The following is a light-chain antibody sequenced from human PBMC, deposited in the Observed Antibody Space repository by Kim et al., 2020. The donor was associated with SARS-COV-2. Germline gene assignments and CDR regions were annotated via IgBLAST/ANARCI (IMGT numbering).Light chain of an antibody. CDR3: QQYKDWYT. CDR1: QSVSRS. V-gene: IGKV3-15*01. Sequence: LPGHPGQRATLSCRASQSVSRSLAWYQQKPGPGLRVLIYAASPRATGIPARFSGSGSGTEFTLTISSLQSEDFAIYYCQQYKDWYTFGQGTKLEI. J-gene: IGKJ2*01. CDR2: AAS.